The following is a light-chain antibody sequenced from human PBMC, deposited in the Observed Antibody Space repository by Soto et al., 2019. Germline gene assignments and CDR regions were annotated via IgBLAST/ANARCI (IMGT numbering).Light chain of an antibody. Sequence: DIQMTQSPSTLSASIGDRVSITWRASQSISKWLAWHQQKPGKAPKLLIYDASTLQSGVPPRFSGSGSRTELTLTIRVLLPDDIANYYCQQYSRYSAWTFGEGTNVYIK. CDR2: DAS. J-gene: IGKJ1*01. CDR1: QSISKW. V-gene: IGKV1-5*01. CDR3: QQYSRYSAWT.